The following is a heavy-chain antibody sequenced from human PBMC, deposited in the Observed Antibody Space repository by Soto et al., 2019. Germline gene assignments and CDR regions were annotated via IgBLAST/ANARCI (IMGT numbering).Heavy chain of an antibody. CDR3: ARDVLYNGGWSNLFDP. Sequence: PGGSLRLSCAASGFTLSSYWMHWVRQAPGKGLMWVSRINSDGSSTSYADSVKGRFTISRDNAKNTLYLQMNSLRAEDTAVYYCARDVLYNGGWSNLFDPWGQGTLVPVSS. CDR1: GFTLSSYW. D-gene: IGHD1-20*01. CDR2: INSDGSST. V-gene: IGHV3-74*01. J-gene: IGHJ5*02.